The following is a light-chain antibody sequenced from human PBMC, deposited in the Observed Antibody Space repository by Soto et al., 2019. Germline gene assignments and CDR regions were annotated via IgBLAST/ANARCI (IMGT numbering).Light chain of an antibody. V-gene: IGLV4-60*03. CDR1: SGHSTYI. CDR2: LEGSGTY. CDR3: EDWDSNTRV. J-gene: IGLJ2*01. Sequence: QLVLTQSSSASASLGSSVKLTCTLSSGHSTYIIAWHQQQPGKAPRYLMKLEGSGTYSKGSGVPDRFSGSNSGADRYLTISNLQSADEADYYCEDWDSNTRVFGGGTKLTVL.